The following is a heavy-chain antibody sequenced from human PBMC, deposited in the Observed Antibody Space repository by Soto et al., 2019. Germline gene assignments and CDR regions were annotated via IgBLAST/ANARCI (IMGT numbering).Heavy chain of an antibody. Sequence: QPPGKGLEWIGEINHSGSTNYNPSLKSRVTISVDTSKNQFSLKLSSVTAADTAVYYCARSPYYGSGSFDYWGQGTLVTVSS. CDR2: INHSGST. D-gene: IGHD3-10*01. CDR3: ARSPYYGSGSFDY. J-gene: IGHJ4*02. V-gene: IGHV4-34*01.